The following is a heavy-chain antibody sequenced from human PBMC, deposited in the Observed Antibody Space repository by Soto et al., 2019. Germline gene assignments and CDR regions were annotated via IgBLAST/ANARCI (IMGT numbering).Heavy chain of an antibody. J-gene: IGHJ1*01. CDR1: GFTFDDYT. V-gene: IGHV3-43*01. CDR2: ITWNADTT. Sequence: EVQLVESGGVVVQPGGSLRLSCAASGFTFDDYTMHWVRQAPGKGLEWVSLITWNADTTYYADSVRGRFTISRDNSKNSLSLEMNSLRSEDTALYYCVKDKGGATSLAEYFQHWGQGTLVNVSS. D-gene: IGHD1-26*01. CDR3: VKDKGGATSLAEYFQH.